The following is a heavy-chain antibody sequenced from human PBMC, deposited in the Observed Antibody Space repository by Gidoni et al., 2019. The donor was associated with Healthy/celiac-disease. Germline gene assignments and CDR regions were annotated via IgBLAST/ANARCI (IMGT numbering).Heavy chain of an antibody. J-gene: IGHJ6*03. CDR1: GYTFTGYY. CDR3: ARDRYYDFWSGYSNYYYYYMDV. V-gene: IGHV1-2*02. Sequence: VQSGAEVKKPGASVKVSCKASGYTFTGYYMHWVRQAPGQGLEWMGWINPNSGGTNYAQKFQGRVTMTRDTSISTAYMELSRLRSDDTAVYYCARDRYYDFWSGYSNYYYYYMDVWGKGTTVTVSS. D-gene: IGHD3-3*01. CDR2: INPNSGGT.